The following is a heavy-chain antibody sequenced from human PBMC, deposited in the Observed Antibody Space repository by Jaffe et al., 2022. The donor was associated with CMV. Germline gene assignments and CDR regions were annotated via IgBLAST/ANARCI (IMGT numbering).Heavy chain of an antibody. D-gene: IGHD3-10*01. V-gene: IGHV3-23*01. CDR2: ISGSGGST. J-gene: IGHJ5*02. CDR1: GFTFSSYA. CDR3: AKDYITMVRGVTPLHNWFDP. Sequence: EVQLLESGGGLVQPGGSLRLSCAASGFTFSSYAMSWVRQAPGKGLEWVSAISGSGGSTYYADSVKGRFTISRDNSKNTLYLQMNSLRAEDTAVYYCAKDYITMVRGVTPLHNWFDPWGQGTLVTVSS.